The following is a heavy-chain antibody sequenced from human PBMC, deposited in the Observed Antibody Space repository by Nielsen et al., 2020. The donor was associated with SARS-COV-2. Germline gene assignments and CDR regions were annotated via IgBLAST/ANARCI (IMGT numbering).Heavy chain of an antibody. J-gene: IGHJ4*02. CDR1: GFTFSSYG. D-gene: IGHD4-23*01. V-gene: IGHV3-30*18. Sequence: GESLKISCAASGFTFSSYGMHWVRQAPGKGLEWVAVISYDGSNKYYADSVKGRFTISRDNSKNTLYLQMNSQRAEDTAVYYCAKEYGGWLDYWGQGTLVTVSS. CDR3: AKEYGGWLDY. CDR2: ISYDGSNK.